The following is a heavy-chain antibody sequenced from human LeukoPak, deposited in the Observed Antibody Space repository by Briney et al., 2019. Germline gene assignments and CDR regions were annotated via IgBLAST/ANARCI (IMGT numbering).Heavy chain of an antibody. CDR1: GYTFTGCG. CDR3: ATGGGDCCGGSCYKYYFDY. Sequence: ASVKVSCKASGYTFTGCGISWVRQAPGQGFEWMGWISAYNGNTDYAQKFQGRVSMTTDTSTHTAYMDLRSLRSDDTAVYYCATGGGDCCGGSCYKYYFDYWGQGTLVTVSS. J-gene: IGHJ4*02. V-gene: IGHV1-18*01. CDR2: ISAYNGNT. D-gene: IGHD2-15*01.